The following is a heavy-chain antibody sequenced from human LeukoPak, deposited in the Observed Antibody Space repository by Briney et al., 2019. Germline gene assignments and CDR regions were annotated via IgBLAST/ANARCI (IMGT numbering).Heavy chain of an antibody. CDR3: ARRYDFWSGYYTDYFDY. CDR2: ISSSSSTI. CDR1: GFTFSSYS. D-gene: IGHD3-3*01. J-gene: IGHJ4*02. V-gene: IGHV3-48*01. Sequence: GGSLRLSCAASGFTFSSYSMNWVRQAPRKGLEWVSYISSSSSTIYYADSVKGRFTISRDNAKNSLYLQMNSLRAEDTAVYYCARRYDFWSGYYTDYFDYWGQGTLVTVSS.